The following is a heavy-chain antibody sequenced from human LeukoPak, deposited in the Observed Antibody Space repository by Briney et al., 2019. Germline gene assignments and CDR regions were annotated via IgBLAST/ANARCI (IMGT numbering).Heavy chain of an antibody. D-gene: IGHD3-22*01. V-gene: IGHV4-59*01. Sequence: SETLSLTCTVSGGSISSYHWSWLRQPPGKGLEWIGYIYYSGSTNYNPSLKSRVTISVDTSKNQFSLKLSSVTAADTAVYYCARVYYYDSSGYSTPYYFDYWGQGTLVTVSS. CDR2: IYYSGST. CDR3: ARVYYYDSSGYSTPYYFDY. CDR1: GGSISSYH. J-gene: IGHJ4*02.